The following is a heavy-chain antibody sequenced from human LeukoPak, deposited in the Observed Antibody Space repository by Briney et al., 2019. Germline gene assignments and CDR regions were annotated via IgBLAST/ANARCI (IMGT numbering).Heavy chain of an antibody. CDR1: GGSISSYY. D-gene: IGHD3-10*01. CDR3: ARVSRTKHYVSGSYYSLKRGYNWYDP. CDR2: IYYSGST. V-gene: IGHV4-59*01. J-gene: IGHJ5*02. Sequence: SETLSLTCTVSGGSISSYYWSWIRQPPGKGLEWIGYIYYSGSTNYNPSLKRRVTISVATSKNQFSLKLSTVTAADTALYYCARVSRTKHYVSGSYYSLKRGYNWYDPWGREPWSPSPQ.